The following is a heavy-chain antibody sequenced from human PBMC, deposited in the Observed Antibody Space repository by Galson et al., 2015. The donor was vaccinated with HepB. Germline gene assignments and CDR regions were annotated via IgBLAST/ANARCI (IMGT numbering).Heavy chain of an antibody. D-gene: IGHD4-23*01. J-gene: IGHJ3*02. CDR2: ISPNGATT. Sequence: SLRLSCAASGLTFSGYTMSWVRQRPGRGLQWVSYISPNGATTYCTDSVKGRFTVARDNARNTVSLQMSSLTADDSAVYFGATTRFGNGADWTFEIWGQGTLVTVAS. CDR3: ATTRFGNGADWTFEI. V-gene: IGHV3-11*01. CDR1: GLTFSGYT.